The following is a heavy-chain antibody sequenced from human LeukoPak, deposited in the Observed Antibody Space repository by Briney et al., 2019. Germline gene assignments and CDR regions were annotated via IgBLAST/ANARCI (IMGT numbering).Heavy chain of an antibody. Sequence: GASVKVSCKASGYTFTGYYMHWVRQAPGQGLEWMGWINPNSGGTNYAQKFQGRVTMTRDTSISTAYMELSRLRSDDTAVFFCARDGGSSWYDFDYWGQGTLVTVSS. V-gene: IGHV1-2*02. D-gene: IGHD6-13*01. CDR1: GYTFTGYY. CDR2: INPNSGGT. CDR3: ARDGGSSWYDFDY. J-gene: IGHJ4*02.